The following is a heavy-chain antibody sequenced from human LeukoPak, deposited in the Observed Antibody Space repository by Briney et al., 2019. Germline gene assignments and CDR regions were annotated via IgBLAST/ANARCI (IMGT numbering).Heavy chain of an antibody. J-gene: IGHJ4*02. CDR1: GFTVSSNH. D-gene: IGHD6-19*01. CDR3: AREVAGAGTFDY. V-gene: IGHV3-53*01. Sequence: GGSLRLSCAASGFTVSSNHMSWVRQAPGKGLEWVSVIYSGGSTYYTDSVKGRFTISRDNSKNTLYLQMNSLRAEDTAVYYCAREVAGAGTFDYWGQGTLVTVSS. CDR2: IYSGGST.